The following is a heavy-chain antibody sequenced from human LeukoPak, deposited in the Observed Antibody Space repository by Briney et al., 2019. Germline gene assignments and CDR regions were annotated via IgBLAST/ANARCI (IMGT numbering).Heavy chain of an antibody. CDR2: ISGSGGST. D-gene: IGHD6-13*01. CDR3: AKDHGGSSWHPVFHGMDV. J-gene: IGHJ6*02. Sequence: PGGSLRLSCAASGFTFSSYAMSWVRQAPGKGLEWVSAISGSGGSTYYADSVKGRFTISRDNSKNTLYLQMNSLRAEDTAVYYCAKDHGGSSWHPVFHGMDVWGQGTTVTVSS. CDR1: GFTFSSYA. V-gene: IGHV3-23*01.